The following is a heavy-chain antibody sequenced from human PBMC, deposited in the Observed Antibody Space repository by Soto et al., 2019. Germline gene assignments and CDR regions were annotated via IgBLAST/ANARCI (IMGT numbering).Heavy chain of an antibody. CDR3: ARDWTHYDSSGPGDY. Sequence: ASVKVSCKASGYTFTSYGMNWVRQAPGQGLEWMGWINAGNGDTKYSQKFQGRVTITRDTSASTAYMELSSLRSEDTAVYYCARDWTHYDSSGPGDYWGQGTLVTVSS. D-gene: IGHD3-22*01. V-gene: IGHV1-3*01. CDR1: GYTFTSYG. CDR2: INAGNGDT. J-gene: IGHJ4*02.